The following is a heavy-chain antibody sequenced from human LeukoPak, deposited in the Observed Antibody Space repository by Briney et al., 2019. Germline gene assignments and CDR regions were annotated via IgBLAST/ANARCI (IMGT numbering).Heavy chain of an antibody. CDR2: MNPNSGDT. V-gene: IGHV1-8*02. CDR3: ARVSRWYYYGSGTYSDAFDI. CDR1: GYTFTGYY. J-gene: IGHJ3*02. Sequence: ASVKVSCKASGYTFTGYYMHWVRQAPGQGLEWMGWMNPNSGDTGYAQKFQGRVTMTRNTSISTAYMELSSLRSEDTAVYYCARVSRWYYYGSGTYSDAFDIWGQGTMVTVSS. D-gene: IGHD3-10*01.